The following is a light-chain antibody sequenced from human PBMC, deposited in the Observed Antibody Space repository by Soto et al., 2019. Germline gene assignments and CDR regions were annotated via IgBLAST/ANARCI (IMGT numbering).Light chain of an antibody. CDR1: SSNIGAGYD. J-gene: IGLJ2*01. CDR2: GNS. CDR3: QSYDSSLSGSLVV. V-gene: IGLV1-40*01. Sequence: QSVLTQPPSVSGAPGQRVTISCTGSSSNIGAGYDVHWYQQLPGTAPKLLIYGNSNRPSGVPDRFSGSKSCTSASLAITGLHAEDEADYYCQSYDSSLSGSLVVFGGGTQLTVL.